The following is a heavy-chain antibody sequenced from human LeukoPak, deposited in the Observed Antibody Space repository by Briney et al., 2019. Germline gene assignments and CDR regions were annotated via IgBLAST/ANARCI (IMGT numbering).Heavy chain of an antibody. CDR1: GFTFSSYA. D-gene: IGHD2-21*01. CDR3: AKANCGSECYYYHDS. V-gene: IGHV3-23*01. Sequence: PGGSLRPSCAASGFTFSSYALSWVRXAPGKXLEWVSGISGSGGNTYYADSVKGRFTISRDNSKSTLYLQMNSLRAEDTAVYYCAKANCGSECYYYHDSWGQGTLVTVSS. CDR2: ISGSGGNT. J-gene: IGHJ4*02.